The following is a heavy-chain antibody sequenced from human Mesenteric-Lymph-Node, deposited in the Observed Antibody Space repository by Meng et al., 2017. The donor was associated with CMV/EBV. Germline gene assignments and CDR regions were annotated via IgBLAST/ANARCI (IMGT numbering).Heavy chain of an antibody. J-gene: IGHJ3*02. CDR2: IIPIFGTT. Sequence: SVKVSCKASGGTFSSYAINWVRQAPGQGLEWMGGIIPIFGTTNYAQKFQGRVTITTDESTSTAYMELSSLRSEDTAVYYCARDSSTSRMPGSDSFDIWGQGTMVTVSS. CDR1: GGTFSSYA. V-gene: IGHV1-69*05. D-gene: IGHD2-2*01. CDR3: ARDSSTSRMPGSDSFDI.